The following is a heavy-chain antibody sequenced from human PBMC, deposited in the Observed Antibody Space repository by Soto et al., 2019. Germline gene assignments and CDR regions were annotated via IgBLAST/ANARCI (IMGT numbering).Heavy chain of an antibody. J-gene: IGHJ4*02. CDR1: GFTFSSYA. Sequence: GGSLRLSCAASGFTFSSYAMSWVRQAPGKGLEWVSAISGSGGSTYYADSVKGRFTISRDNSKNTLYLQMNSLRAEDTAVYYCAGSLGTYVYLELDYWGQGTLVTVSS. CDR2: ISGSGGST. D-gene: IGHD3-10*02. CDR3: AGSLGTYVYLELDY. V-gene: IGHV3-23*01.